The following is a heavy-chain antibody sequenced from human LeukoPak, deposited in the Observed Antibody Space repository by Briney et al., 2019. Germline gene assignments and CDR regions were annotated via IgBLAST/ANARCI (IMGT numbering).Heavy chain of an antibody. CDR1: GFTFDDYG. Sequence: AGGSLRLSCAASGFTFDDYGMSWVRQAPGKGLEWVSGINWNGGSTGYADSVKGRFTISRDNAKSSLYLQMNSLRAEDTALYYCARYPTYYYDSSGYKEGSYFDYWGQGTLVTVSS. D-gene: IGHD3-22*01. V-gene: IGHV3-20*04. CDR2: INWNGGST. J-gene: IGHJ4*02. CDR3: ARYPTYYYDSSGYKEGSYFDY.